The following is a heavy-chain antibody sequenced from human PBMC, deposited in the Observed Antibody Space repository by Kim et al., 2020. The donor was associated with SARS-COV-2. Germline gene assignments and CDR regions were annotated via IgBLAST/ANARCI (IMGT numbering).Heavy chain of an antibody. V-gene: IGHV7-4-1*02. D-gene: IGHD3-16*01. J-gene: IGHJ4*02. Sequence: NPTYAQGFTGQFVFSLDTSVSTAYLQISSLKAEDTAVYYCARGGGSHFDYWGQGTLVTVSS. CDR3: ARGGGSHFDY. CDR2: NP.